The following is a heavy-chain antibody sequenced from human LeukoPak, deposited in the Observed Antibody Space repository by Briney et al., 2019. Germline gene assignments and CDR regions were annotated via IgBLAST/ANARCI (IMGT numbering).Heavy chain of an antibody. D-gene: IGHD3-16*01. CDR1: GFSFKSYA. Sequence: GGSLRLSCAASGFSFKSYAMNWVRQAPGKGLEWVSSISESGDSTHYADSVKGRFTISRDNSLNSLYLQMNGLTAEDAVVYYCAKQYVNCWGQGTRVTVSS. CDR3: AKQYVNC. J-gene: IGHJ4*02. V-gene: IGHV3-23*01. CDR2: ISESGDST.